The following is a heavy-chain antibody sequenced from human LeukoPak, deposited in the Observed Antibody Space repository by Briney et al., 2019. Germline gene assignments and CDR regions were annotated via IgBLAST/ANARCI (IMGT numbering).Heavy chain of an antibody. D-gene: IGHD6-13*01. CDR1: GFTVSSNY. CDR3: AREKVETAAGTYLLN. CDR2: IYSGGST. Sequence: PGGSLRLSCAASGFTVSSNYMSWVRQAPGKGLEWVSVIYSGGSTYYADSVKGRFTISRDNSKNTLYLQMNSLRAEDTAVYYCAREKVETAAGTYLLNWGQGTLVTVSS. V-gene: IGHV3-53*01. J-gene: IGHJ4*02.